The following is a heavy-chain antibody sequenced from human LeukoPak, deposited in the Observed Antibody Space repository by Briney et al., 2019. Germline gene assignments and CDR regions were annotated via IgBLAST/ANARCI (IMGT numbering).Heavy chain of an antibody. D-gene: IGHD3-22*01. V-gene: IGHV4-39*07. CDR1: GDSIRSSSSY. Sequence: SETLSLTRTVSGDSIRSSSSYWGWFRQPPGKGLEWIGNIYDSGSTNYNPSLKSRVTISVDTSKNQCSLKLSSVTAADTAVYYCARQSISGSSLSYFDYWGQGTLVNVSS. J-gene: IGHJ4*02. CDR3: ARQSISGSSLSYFDY. CDR2: IYDSGST.